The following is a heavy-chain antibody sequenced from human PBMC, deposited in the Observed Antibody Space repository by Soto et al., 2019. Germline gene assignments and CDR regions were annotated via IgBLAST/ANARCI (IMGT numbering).Heavy chain of an antibody. CDR3: AREDAFNVAFDF. Sequence: PSETLSLTCTVSGGSISSGGYSWTRIRQSPGRGLEWIGYIYPGGNTNYNPSLKSRVTMSIERSRSQISLKLTSVTAADTAVYYCAREDAFNVAFDFWGQGAQVTVSS. V-gene: IGHV4-30-2*06. CDR1: GGSISSGGYS. J-gene: IGHJ4*02. CDR2: IYPGGNT. D-gene: IGHD2-2*01.